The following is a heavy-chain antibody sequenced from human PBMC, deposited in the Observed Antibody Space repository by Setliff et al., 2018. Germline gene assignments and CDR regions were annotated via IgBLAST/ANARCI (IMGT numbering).Heavy chain of an antibody. CDR1: GFTFTNYA. CDR2: IYSGDRGT. J-gene: IGHJ4*02. D-gene: IGHD1-7*01. Sequence: GGSLRLSCAASGFTFTNYAMTWVRQAPGKGLEWVSTIYSGDRGTFYTDSVKGRFIIYRDSSKNTLYMQMSSLRAEDTAVYYCAKPRVELRWGFESWGQGTLVTVSS. V-gene: IGHV3-23*03. CDR3: AKPRVELRWGFES.